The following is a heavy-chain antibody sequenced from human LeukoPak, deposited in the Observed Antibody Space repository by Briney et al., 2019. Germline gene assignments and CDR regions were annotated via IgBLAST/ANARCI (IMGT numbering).Heavy chain of an antibody. V-gene: IGHV3-23*01. D-gene: IGHD2-15*01. CDR2: IGSSGVST. Sequence: GGSLRLSCAASGFTFSSYAMTWVRQAPGKGLEWVSAIGSSGVSTYYADSVKGRFSISRDNSKNTLSLQMNSLRAEDTAVYYCARGGSLDYWGQGTLVTVSS. J-gene: IGHJ4*02. CDR3: ARGGSLDY. CDR1: GFTFSSYA.